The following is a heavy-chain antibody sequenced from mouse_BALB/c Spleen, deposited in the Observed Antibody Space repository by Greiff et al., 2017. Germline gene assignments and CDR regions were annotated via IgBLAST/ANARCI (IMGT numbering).Heavy chain of an antibody. CDR2: IWAGGST. CDR3: ARDEPSLPAWFAY. V-gene: IGHV2-9*02. D-gene: IGHD2-10*01. J-gene: IGHJ3*01. CDR1: GFSLTSYG. Sequence: VQLQESGPGLVAPSQSLSITCTVSGFSLTSYGVHWVRQPPGKGLEWLGVIWAGGSTNYNSALMSRLSISKDNSKSQVFLKMNSLQTDDTAMYYCARDEPSLPAWFAYWGQGTLVTVSA.